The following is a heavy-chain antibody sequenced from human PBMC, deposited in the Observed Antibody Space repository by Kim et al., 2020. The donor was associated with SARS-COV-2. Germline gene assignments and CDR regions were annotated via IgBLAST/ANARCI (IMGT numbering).Heavy chain of an antibody. D-gene: IGHD1-26*01. CDR2: ISGSGGST. CDR3: AKPTRVGATGGGRYFDY. J-gene: IGHJ4*02. V-gene: IGHV3-23*01. CDR1: GFTFSSYA. Sequence: GGSLRLSCAASGFTFSSYAMSWVRQAPGKGLEWVSAISGSGGSTYYADSVKGRFTISRDNSKNTLYLQMNSLRAEDTAVYYCAKPTRVGATGGGRYFDYWGQGTLVTVSS.